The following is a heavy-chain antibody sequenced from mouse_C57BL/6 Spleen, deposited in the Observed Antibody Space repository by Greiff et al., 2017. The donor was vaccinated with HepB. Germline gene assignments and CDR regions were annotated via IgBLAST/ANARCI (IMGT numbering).Heavy chain of an antibody. CDR3: ARGLGY. V-gene: IGHV1-42*01. J-gene: IGHJ2*01. D-gene: IGHD3-1*01. CDR2: INPSTGGT. CDR1: GYSFTGYY. Sequence: DVKLVESGPELVKPGASVKISCKASGYSFTGYYMNWVKQSPEKSLEWIGEINPSTGGTTYNQKFKAKATLTVDKSSSTAYMQLKSLTSEDSAVYYCARGLGYWGQGTTLTVSS.